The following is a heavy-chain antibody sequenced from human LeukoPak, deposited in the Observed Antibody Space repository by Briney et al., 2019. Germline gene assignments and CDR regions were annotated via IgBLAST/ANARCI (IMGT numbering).Heavy chain of an antibody. V-gene: IGHV4-34*01. Sequence: PSETLSLTCAVYGGSFSGYYWSWIRQPPGKGLEWIGEINHSGSTNYNPSLKSRVTISVDTSKNQFSLKLSSVTAADTAVYYCASVKSSSLIDYWGQGTLVTVSS. CDR2: INHSGST. CDR1: GGSFSGYY. CDR3: ASVKSSSLIDY. D-gene: IGHD6-13*01. J-gene: IGHJ4*02.